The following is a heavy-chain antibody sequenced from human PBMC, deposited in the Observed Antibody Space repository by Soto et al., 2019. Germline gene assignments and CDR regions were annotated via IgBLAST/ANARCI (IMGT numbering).Heavy chain of an antibody. CDR3: AKEGITTYYYDSSGYYYFDY. Sequence: GGSLRLSCAASGFTFSSYGMHWVRQAPGKGLEWVAVISYDGSNKYYADSVKGRFTISRDNSKNTLYPQMNSLRAEDTAVYYCAKEGITTYYYDSSGYYYFDYWGQGTLVTVSS. V-gene: IGHV3-30*18. D-gene: IGHD3-22*01. J-gene: IGHJ4*02. CDR1: GFTFSSYG. CDR2: ISYDGSNK.